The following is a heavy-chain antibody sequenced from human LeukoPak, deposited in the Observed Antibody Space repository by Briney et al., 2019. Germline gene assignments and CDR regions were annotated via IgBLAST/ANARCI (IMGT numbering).Heavy chain of an antibody. CDR3: ARGYSGYETYDY. CDR1: GGSISSYY. Sequence: PSETLSLTCTVSGGSISSYYWSWIRQSPGKGLEWIGYIYYSGSTSYNPSLKSRVTISVDTSKNQFSLKLSSVTAADTAVYYCARGYSGYETYDYWGQGTLVTVSS. V-gene: IGHV4-59*01. CDR2: IYYSGST. D-gene: IGHD5-12*01. J-gene: IGHJ4*02.